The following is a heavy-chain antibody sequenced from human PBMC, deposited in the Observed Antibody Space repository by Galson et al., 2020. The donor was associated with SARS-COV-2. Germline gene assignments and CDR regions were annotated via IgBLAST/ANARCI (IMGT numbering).Heavy chain of an antibody. CDR2: ITGSGRNT. CDR1: GFTFSSHA. V-gene: IGHV3-23*01. J-gene: IGHJ4*01. Sequence: GGSLRLSCAASGFTFSSHAMSWVRQAPGKGLEWVSAITGSGRNTYYTDSVKGRFTISRDNSKNTLYLQMNSLRVEDTAMYYCAKEEGWGTIHYAGEDYWGHGSLVTVSS. D-gene: IGHD3-10*01. CDR3: AKEEGWGTIHYAGEDY.